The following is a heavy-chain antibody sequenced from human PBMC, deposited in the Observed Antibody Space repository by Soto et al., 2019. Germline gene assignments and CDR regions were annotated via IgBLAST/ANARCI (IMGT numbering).Heavy chain of an antibody. CDR3: ATGRNGLSSGYGMDV. CDR2: MNPNSGNT. J-gene: IGHJ6*02. CDR1: GYAFTSYD. Sequence: ASVKVSCKASGYAFTSYDINWVRQATGQGLEWMGWMNPNSGNTGYAQKFQGRVTMTRNTSISTAYMELSSLRSEDTAVYYCATGRNGLSSGYGMDVWGQGTTVTVSS. D-gene: IGHD6-19*01. V-gene: IGHV1-8*01.